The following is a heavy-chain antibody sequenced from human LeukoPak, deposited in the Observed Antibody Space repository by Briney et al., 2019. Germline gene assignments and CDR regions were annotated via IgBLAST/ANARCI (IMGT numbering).Heavy chain of an antibody. D-gene: IGHD1-1*01. CDR3: ARGTSRAYY. J-gene: IGHJ4*02. Sequence: GGSLRLSCAASEFTFRSYNMNWVRQAPGKRPEWVSSISSSSSYIYYADSVKGRFTISRDNAKNSLYLQMNSLRAEDTALYYCARGTSRAYYWGQGTLVTVSS. CDR1: EFTFRSYN. CDR2: ISSSSSYI. V-gene: IGHV3-21*01.